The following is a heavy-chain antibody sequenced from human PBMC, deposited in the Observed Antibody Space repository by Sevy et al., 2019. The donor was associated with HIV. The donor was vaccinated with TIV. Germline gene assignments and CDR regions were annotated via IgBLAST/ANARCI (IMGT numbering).Heavy chain of an antibody. J-gene: IGHJ4*01. Sequence: ASVKVSCKASGYTFTNYYMHWVRQAPGQGLEWMGIINLSGGSTTYAQKFQHRVTMTRDTSTSTVYMELSSLRSEDTAVYYCVRDRRGYDSTAYFYDYWRQGTLVTVSS. CDR3: VRDRRGYDSTAYFYDY. D-gene: IGHD3-22*01. CDR2: INLSGGST. V-gene: IGHV1-46*01. CDR1: GYTFTNYY.